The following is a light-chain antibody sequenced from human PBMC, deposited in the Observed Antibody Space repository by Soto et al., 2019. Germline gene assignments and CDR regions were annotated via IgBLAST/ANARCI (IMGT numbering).Light chain of an antibody. CDR3: QETYNTLRT. CDR2: GAS. J-gene: IGKJ1*01. Sequence: DIQMTQSPSSLSASVGDRVTITCRASQSISSYLNWYQQKPGKAPKLLIYGASSLQSGVPSRFSGSGSGTDFTLTISSLQPEDFATYYCQETYNTLRTFGQGTKVEIK. V-gene: IGKV1-39*01. CDR1: QSISSY.